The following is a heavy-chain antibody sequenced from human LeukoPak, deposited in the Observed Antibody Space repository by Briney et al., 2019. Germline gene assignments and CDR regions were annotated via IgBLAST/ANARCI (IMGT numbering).Heavy chain of an antibody. V-gene: IGHV1-18*01. CDR3: ARAQPGEHYDLWSGYPYYSDY. Sequence: ASVKVSCKASGYTFTSYGISWVRQAPGQGLEWMGWISAYNGNTNYAQKLQGRVTMTTDTSTSTAYMELRSLRSDDTAVYYCARAQPGEHYDLWSGYPYYSDYWGQGTLVTVSS. CDR2: ISAYNGNT. J-gene: IGHJ4*02. CDR1: GYTFTSYG. D-gene: IGHD3-3*01.